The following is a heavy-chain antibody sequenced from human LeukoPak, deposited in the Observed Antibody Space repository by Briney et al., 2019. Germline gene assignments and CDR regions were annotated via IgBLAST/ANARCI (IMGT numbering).Heavy chain of an antibody. Sequence: GGSLRLSCAASGFTFSSYAMNWVRQAPGKGVDWVSTVSANGVSTFHADSVKGRFTISRDNSKNTLYLQMNSLRAEDTAVYYCAKIAAAGNFDYWGQGTLVTVSS. D-gene: IGHD6-13*01. CDR2: VSANGVST. CDR1: GFTFSSYA. CDR3: AKIAAAGNFDY. J-gene: IGHJ4*02. V-gene: IGHV3-23*01.